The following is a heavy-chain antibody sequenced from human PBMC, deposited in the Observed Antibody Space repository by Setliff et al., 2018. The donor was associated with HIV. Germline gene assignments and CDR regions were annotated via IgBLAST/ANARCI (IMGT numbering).Heavy chain of an antibody. CDR3: ATYSSSWPDY. CDR2: IYYSGST. J-gene: IGHJ4*02. D-gene: IGHD6-13*01. Sequence: KTSETLSLTCTVSGGSISSSSYYWGWIRQPPGKGLEWIGSIYYSGSTYYNPSLKSRVTISVDTSKNQFPLKLSSVTAADTSVYYCATYSSSWPDYWGQGTLVTVSS. V-gene: IGHV4-39*01. CDR1: GGSISSSSYY.